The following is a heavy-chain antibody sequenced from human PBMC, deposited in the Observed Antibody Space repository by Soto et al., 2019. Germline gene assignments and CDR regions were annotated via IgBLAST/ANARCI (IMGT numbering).Heavy chain of an antibody. CDR1: GYSFTSYW. J-gene: IGHJ6*02. CDR2: IYPGDSDT. CDR3: ARQRASVLVPAAIRGHYYYYGMDV. V-gene: IGHV5-51*01. D-gene: IGHD2-2*02. Sequence: EVQLVQSGAEVKKPGESLKISCKGSGYSFTSYWIGWVRQMPGKGLEWMGIIYPGDSDTRYSPSFQGQVTISADKSISTAYLQWSSLKASDTAMYYCARQRASVLVPAAIRGHYYYYGMDVWGQGTTVTVSS.